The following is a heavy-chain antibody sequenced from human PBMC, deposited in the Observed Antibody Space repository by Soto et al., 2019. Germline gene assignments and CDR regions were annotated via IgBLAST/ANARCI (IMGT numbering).Heavy chain of an antibody. Sequence: QVQLQESGPGLVKPSETLSLTCSVSGGSISRYYWNWIRQPPGKGLEWLGFIYFSGSTNYNPSLKSRVSLSVDTSKNKFSLKLRSVTAADTAVYYCARDKYSDGSGYPDAFEIWGQGTMVTVSS. V-gene: IGHV4-59*01. CDR1: GGSISRYY. J-gene: IGHJ3*02. CDR2: IYFSGST. D-gene: IGHD3-22*01. CDR3: ARDKYSDGSGYPDAFEI.